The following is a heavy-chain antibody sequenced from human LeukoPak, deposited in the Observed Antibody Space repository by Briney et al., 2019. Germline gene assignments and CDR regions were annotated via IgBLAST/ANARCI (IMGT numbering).Heavy chain of an antibody. CDR1: GFTFSSYG. V-gene: IGHV3-33*01. CDR3: ARGYSYGDY. CDR2: IWYDGSNK. Sequence: GGSLRLSCAASGFTFSSYGMHWVRPAPGKGLEWVAVIWYDGSNKYYADSVKGRFTISRDNSKNTLYLQMNSLRAEDTAVYYCARGYSYGDYWGQGTLVTVSS. J-gene: IGHJ4*02. D-gene: IGHD5-18*01.